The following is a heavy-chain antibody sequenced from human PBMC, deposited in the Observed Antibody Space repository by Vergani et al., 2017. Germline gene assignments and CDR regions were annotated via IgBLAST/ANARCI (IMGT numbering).Heavy chain of an antibody. D-gene: IGHD6-13*01. Sequence: QVQLQESGPGLVKPSETLSLTCTVPGGYISRYYWSWIRQPPGKGLEWIGYIYYSGSTNYNPSLKSRVTIAVDTSKNQFALKLSSVSAADTAVYYCARAASSIAAAGPFDYWGQGTLVTVSS. J-gene: IGHJ4*02. V-gene: IGHV4-59*01. CDR1: GGYISRYY. CDR3: ARAASSIAAAGPFDY. CDR2: IYYSGST.